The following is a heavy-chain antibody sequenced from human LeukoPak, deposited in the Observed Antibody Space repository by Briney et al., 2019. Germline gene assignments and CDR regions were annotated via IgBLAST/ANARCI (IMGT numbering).Heavy chain of an antibody. D-gene: IGHD1-26*01. CDR1: GGTFSSYA. CDR3: ARGGGYSGSYLDWFDP. V-gene: IGHV1-69*13. CDR2: IIPIFGTA. Sequence: ASVKVSCKASGGTFSSYAISWVRQAPGQGLEWMGGIIPIFGTANYAQKFQGRDTITADESTSTAYMELSSLRSEDTAVYYCARGGGYSGSYLDWFDPWGQGTLVTVSS. J-gene: IGHJ5*02.